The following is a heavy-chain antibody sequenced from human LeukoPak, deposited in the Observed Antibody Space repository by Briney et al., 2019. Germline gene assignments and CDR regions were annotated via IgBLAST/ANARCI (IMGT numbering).Heavy chain of an antibody. Sequence: GGSLRLSCAASGFTFSSYAVSWVRQAPGKGLEWVSAISGSGGSTYYADSVKGRFTISRDNSKNTLYLQMNSLRAEDTAVYYCAKSPLYCSGGSCYPDDAFDIWGQGTMVTVSS. CDR2: ISGSGGST. CDR1: GFTFSSYA. CDR3: AKSPLYCSGGSCYPDDAFDI. V-gene: IGHV3-23*01. J-gene: IGHJ3*02. D-gene: IGHD2-15*01.